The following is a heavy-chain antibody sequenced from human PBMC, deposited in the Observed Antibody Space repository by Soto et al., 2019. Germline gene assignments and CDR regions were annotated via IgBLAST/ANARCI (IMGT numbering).Heavy chain of an antibody. CDR3: VRVDNY. D-gene: IGHD3-22*01. V-gene: IGHV4-34*01. CDR1: GGSFSGYS. CDR2: INPSGST. J-gene: IGHJ4*02. Sequence: SDTLALTFAVSGGSFSGYSWSWVRQSPGTGLEWIGEINPSGSTKYNPSLKSRVTISVDTSKNQFSLKLHSVTAADTAIYYCVRVDNYWSQGTLVTVSS.